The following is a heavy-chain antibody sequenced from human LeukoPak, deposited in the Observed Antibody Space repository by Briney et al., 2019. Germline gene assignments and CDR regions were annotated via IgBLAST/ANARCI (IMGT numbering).Heavy chain of an antibody. CDR3: ARDADTAMDGGDY. J-gene: IGHJ4*02. D-gene: IGHD5-18*01. CDR2: IIPIFGTA. Sequence: SVKVSCKASGGTFSSYAISWVRQAPGQGLEWMGGIIPIFGTANYAQKFQGRVTITTDESTSTAYMELSSLRSEYTAVYYCARDADTAMDGGDYWGQGTLVTVSS. V-gene: IGHV1-69*05. CDR1: GGTFSSYA.